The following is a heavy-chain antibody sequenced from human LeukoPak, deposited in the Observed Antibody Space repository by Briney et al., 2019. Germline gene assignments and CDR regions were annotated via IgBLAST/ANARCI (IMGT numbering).Heavy chain of an antibody. Sequence: SETLSLTCTVSGGSISSYYWSWIRQPPGKGLEWIGYIYYSGSTNYNPSLKSRVTISVDTSKNQFSLKLSSVTAADTAVYYCASDLREGYFDYWGQGTLVTVSS. CDR1: GGSISSYY. D-gene: IGHD3-10*01. J-gene: IGHJ4*02. CDR2: IYYSGST. V-gene: IGHV4-59*01. CDR3: ASDLREGYFDY.